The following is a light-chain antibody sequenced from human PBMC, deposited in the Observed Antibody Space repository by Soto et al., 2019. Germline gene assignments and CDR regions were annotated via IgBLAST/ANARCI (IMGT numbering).Light chain of an antibody. J-gene: IGKJ2*01. V-gene: IGKV1-5*03. CDR2: KAS. CDR3: QQYNSYSRT. CDR1: QSISSW. Sequence: DIQMTQSPSTLSASVGDRVTITCRASQSISSWLAWYQQKPGKAPKLLIYKASSLESGVPSRFSGSGSGTEFTLTISSLQPYDFATYYCQQYNSYSRTFGQETKLVIK.